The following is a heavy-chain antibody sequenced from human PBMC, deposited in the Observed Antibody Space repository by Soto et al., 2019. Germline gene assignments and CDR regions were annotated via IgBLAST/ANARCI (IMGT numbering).Heavy chain of an antibody. CDR1: GDSISSSVW. CDR2: VFHTGNT. D-gene: IGHD7-27*01. V-gene: IGHV4-4*02. J-gene: IGHJ4*02. CDR3: ARKAWVRFDY. Sequence: ETLSLICAVSGDSISSSVWWTWVRQPPGKGLEWIGEVFHTGNTNYNPSLKSRVTMSVDKSTNEFSLKVTSVTAADTAIYYCARKAWVRFDYWGQGALVTVSS.